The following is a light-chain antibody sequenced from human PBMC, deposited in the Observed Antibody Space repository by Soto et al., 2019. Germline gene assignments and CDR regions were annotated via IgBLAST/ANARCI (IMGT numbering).Light chain of an antibody. CDR3: SSFTSSITYV. Sequence: ALTHPASVSGSPGQSITISCTGTSSDVGGYNSVSWYRQDPGKAPKLMIYDVTNRPSGVSNRFSGSKSGNTASLTISGLQAEDEADYYCSSFTSSITYVFGTGTKVNVL. CDR2: DVT. V-gene: IGLV2-14*01. CDR1: SSDVGGYNS. J-gene: IGLJ1*01.